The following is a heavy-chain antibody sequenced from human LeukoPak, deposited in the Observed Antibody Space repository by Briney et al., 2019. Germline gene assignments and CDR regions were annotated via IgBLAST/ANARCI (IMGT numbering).Heavy chain of an antibody. J-gene: IGHJ4*02. V-gene: IGHV3-74*01. CDR3: ARDQELYSSGYPFFDY. CDR2: INSDGSST. CDR1: GFTFSSYW. D-gene: IGHD6-19*01. Sequence: RLSXAXSGFTFSSYWMHWVRHAPGKGLVWVSRINSDGSSTNYADSVKGRFTISRDNAKNTLYLQMNSLRAEDTAVYYCARDQELYSSGYPFFDYWGQGTLVTVSS.